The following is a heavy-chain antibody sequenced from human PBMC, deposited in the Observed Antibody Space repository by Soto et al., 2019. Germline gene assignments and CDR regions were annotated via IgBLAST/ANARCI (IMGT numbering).Heavy chain of an antibody. CDR1: GYSFTSYG. D-gene: IGHD3-3*01. CDR3: ARAAFHHITIFGVAIISFDY. J-gene: IGHJ4*02. V-gene: IGHV1-18*01. Sequence: ASVKVSCKASGYSFTSYGITWVRQAPGQGLEWMGWIVTYNGNTNSAQKLQGRVTMATDTSTSTAYMELRSLRADDTAVYYCARAAFHHITIFGVAIISFDYWGQGTVVTVSS. CDR2: IVTYNGNT.